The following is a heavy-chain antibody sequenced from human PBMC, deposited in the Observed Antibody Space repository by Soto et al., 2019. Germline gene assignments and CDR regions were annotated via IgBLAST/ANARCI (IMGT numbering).Heavy chain of an antibody. D-gene: IGHD1-1*01. CDR3: ARDGNWRLDY. CDR1: GYTFTSYA. V-gene: IGHV1-3*01. Sequence: ASVKVSCKASGYTFTSYAMHWVRQAPGQRLEWMGWINAGNGNTKYSQKFQGRVTITRDTSASTAYMELSSLTSMTAEDTAVYYCARDGNWRLDYWGQGALVTVSS. J-gene: IGHJ4*02. CDR2: INAGNGNT.